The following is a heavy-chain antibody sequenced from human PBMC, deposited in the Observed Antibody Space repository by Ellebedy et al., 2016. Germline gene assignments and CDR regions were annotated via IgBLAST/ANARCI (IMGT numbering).Heavy chain of an antibody. CDR3: ARDRSGWSRDC. CDR2: IKRDGDDE. V-gene: IGHV3-7*01. J-gene: IGHJ4*02. D-gene: IGHD6-19*01. Sequence: GGSLRLSCAASGFTFTAYSMTWVRQAPGKGLAWVATIKRDGDDEYYVDSVKGRFTVSRDNAKNSVYLQMNSLRADDTAVYYCARDRSGWSRDCWGQGTLVTVSS. CDR1: GFTFTAYS.